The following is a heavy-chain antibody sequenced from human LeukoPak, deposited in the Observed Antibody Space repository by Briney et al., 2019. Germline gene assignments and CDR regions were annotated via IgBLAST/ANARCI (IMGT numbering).Heavy chain of an antibody. CDR2: ISTSSGTI. CDR3: ARDHSNWEGVDY. CDR1: GFTFSSYS. J-gene: IGHJ4*02. V-gene: IGHV3-48*01. D-gene: IGHD1-1*01. Sequence: PGGSLRLSCAASGFTFSSYSMNWVRQAPGKGLEGVSYISTSSGTIYYADSLKGRFTISRDNAKNSLYLQMNSLRAEDTAVYYCARDHSNWEGVDYWGQGTLVTVSS.